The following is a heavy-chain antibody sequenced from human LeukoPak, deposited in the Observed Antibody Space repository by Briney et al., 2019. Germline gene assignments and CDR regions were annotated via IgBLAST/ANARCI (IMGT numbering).Heavy chain of an antibody. CDR2: INPNSGGT. D-gene: IGHD6-13*01. J-gene: IGHJ4*02. CDR1: GYTFTSYY. V-gene: IGHV1-2*02. CDR3: AKDKLAAGTIGY. Sequence: EASVKVSCKASGYTFTSYYMHWVRQAPGQGLEWMGWINPNSGGTNYAQKFQGRVTMTRDTSISTAYMELSRLRSDDTAVYYCAKDKLAAGTIGYWGQGTLVTVSS.